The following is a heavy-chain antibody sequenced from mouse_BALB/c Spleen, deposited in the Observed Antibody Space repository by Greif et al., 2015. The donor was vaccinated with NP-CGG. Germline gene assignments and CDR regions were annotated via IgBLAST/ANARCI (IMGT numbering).Heavy chain of an antibody. Sequence: VQLQESGAELAKPGASVKMSCKASGYTFTSYWMHWVKQRPGQGLEWIGYINPSTGYTEYNQKFKDKATLTADKSSSTAYMQLSSLTSEDSAVYYCARRAVGAGTGFDYWGQGTTLTVSS. J-gene: IGHJ2*01. D-gene: IGHD3-3*01. V-gene: IGHV1-7*01. CDR1: GYTFTSYW. CDR3: ARRAVGAGTGFDY. CDR2: INPSTGYT.